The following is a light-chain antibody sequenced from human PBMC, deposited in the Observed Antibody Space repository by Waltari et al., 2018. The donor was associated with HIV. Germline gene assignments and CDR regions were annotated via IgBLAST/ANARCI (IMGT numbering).Light chain of an antibody. V-gene: IGKV3-11*01. CDR1: QRIRNY. Sequence: EIVLTQSPATLSLSPGERAILSCRASQRIRNYLAWYQQRPGKTPRLLVYDTSNRATGVPARFSGSGSGTDFSLTIASREAEDFAIYYCHQRSTWPFTIVPGTKVDI. CDR2: DTS. J-gene: IGKJ3*01. CDR3: HQRSTWPFT.